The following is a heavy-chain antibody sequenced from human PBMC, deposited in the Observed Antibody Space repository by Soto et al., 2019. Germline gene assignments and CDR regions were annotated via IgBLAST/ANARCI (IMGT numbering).Heavy chain of an antibody. CDR2: IIPISGTA. J-gene: IGHJ6*02. CDR3: ARSQGSSTSLEIYYYYYYGMDV. V-gene: IGHV1-69*01. CDR1: GGTFSSYA. D-gene: IGHD2-2*01. Sequence: QVQLVQSGAEVKKPGSSVKVSCKASGGTFSSYAISWVRQAPGQWLEWMGGIIPISGTANYAQKFQGRVTITADESTSTAYMELSSLRSEDPAVYYCARSQGSSTSLEIYYYYYYGMDVWGQGTTVTVSS.